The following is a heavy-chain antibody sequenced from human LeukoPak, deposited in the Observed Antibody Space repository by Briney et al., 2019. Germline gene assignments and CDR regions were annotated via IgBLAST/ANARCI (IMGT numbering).Heavy chain of an antibody. J-gene: IGHJ6*02. CDR1: GGSISSGGYY. D-gene: IGHD1-1*01. V-gene: IGHV4-30-2*01. CDR2: IYHSGST. Sequence: SETLSLTCTVSGGSISSGGYYWSWIRQPPGKGLEWIGYIYHSGSTYYNPSLKSRVTISVDRSKNQFSLKLSSVTAADTAVYYCASNSRGYYYYGMDVWGQGTTVTVSS. CDR3: ASNSRGYYYYGMDV.